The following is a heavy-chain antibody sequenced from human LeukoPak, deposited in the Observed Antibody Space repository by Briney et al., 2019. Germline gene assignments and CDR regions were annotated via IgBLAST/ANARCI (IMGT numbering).Heavy chain of an antibody. Sequence: SETLSLTCTVSGGPISSYYWSWIRQPAGKGLEWIGRIYTSGSTNYNPSLKSRVTMSVDTSKNQFSLKLSSVTAADTAVYYCARRYLGYCSGGSCYGSYYFDYWGQGTLVTVSS. V-gene: IGHV4-4*07. CDR2: IYTSGST. CDR3: ARRYLGYCSGGSCYGSYYFDY. J-gene: IGHJ4*02. D-gene: IGHD2-15*01. CDR1: GGPISSYY.